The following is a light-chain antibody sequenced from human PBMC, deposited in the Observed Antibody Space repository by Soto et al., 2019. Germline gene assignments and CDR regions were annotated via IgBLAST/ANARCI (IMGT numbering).Light chain of an antibody. J-gene: IGLJ1*01. V-gene: IGLV2-11*01. Sequence: ALAHPRSLSGSPRQSVTRSCTGASSDVGGYNYVSWYQQHPGKAPKLMIYDVSKRPSGVPDRFSGSKSGNTASLTISGLQAEDEADYYCCSYAGSYVFGTGTKVTVL. CDR2: DVS. CDR1: SSDVGGYNY. CDR3: CSYAGSYV.